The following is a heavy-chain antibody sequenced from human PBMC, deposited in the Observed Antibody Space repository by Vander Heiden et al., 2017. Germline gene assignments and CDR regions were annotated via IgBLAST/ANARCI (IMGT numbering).Heavy chain of an antibody. V-gene: IGHV3-72*01. J-gene: IGHJ4*02. CDR3: ARVKWAVPLRGYFDY. CDR1: GFNISGHY. Sequence: DVQLVESGGGLVQPGGSLRLSCAASGFNISGHYIDWVRQAPGMVLEWVGRIRDKNNFYSTEYAASVEGRFTISRDYSKNSYYLQMNSLKTEDTAVYYCARVKWAVPLRGYFDYWGQGTLVTVSS. CDR2: IRDKNNFYST. D-gene: IGHD1-26*01.